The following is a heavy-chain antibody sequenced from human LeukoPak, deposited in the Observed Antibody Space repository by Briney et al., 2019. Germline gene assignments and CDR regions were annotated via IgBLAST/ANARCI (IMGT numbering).Heavy chain of an antibody. J-gene: IGHJ4*02. V-gene: IGHV4-59*01. CDR3: AGDSGGYYYIYGY. CDR2: IYYSGST. CDR1: GGSISSYY. D-gene: IGHD3-22*01. Sequence: SETLSLTCTVSGGSISSYYWSWIRQPPGKGLEWIGYIYYSGSTNYNPSLKSRVTISVDTSNNQFSLKLSSVTAADTAVYYCAGDSGGYYYIYGYWGQGTLVTVSS.